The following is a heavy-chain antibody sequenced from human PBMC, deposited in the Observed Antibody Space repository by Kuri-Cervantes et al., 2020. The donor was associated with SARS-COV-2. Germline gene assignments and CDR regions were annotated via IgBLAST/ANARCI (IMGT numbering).Heavy chain of an antibody. D-gene: IGHD2-15*01. CDR2: ISSSSSYI. CDR3: ARDPPSPYCSGGSCRTDV. CDR1: GFTFSSYG. J-gene: IGHJ6*02. Sequence: GESLKISCAASGFTFSSYGMNWVRQAPGKGLEWVSSISSSSSYIYYADSVKGRFTISRDNAKNSLYLQMNSLRAEDTAVYYCARDPPSPYCSGGSCRTDVWGQGTTVTVSS. V-gene: IGHV3-21*01.